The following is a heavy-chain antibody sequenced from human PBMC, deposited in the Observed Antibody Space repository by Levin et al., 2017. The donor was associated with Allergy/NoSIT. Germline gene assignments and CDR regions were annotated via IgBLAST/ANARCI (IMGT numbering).Heavy chain of an antibody. V-gene: IGHV3-66*01. Sequence: PGGSLRLSCAASGFTVSGNYVTWVRQAPGKGLEWVSYIYYDGDTNYADSVKGRFTISRDNSKNTVYLQMNNLRAEDTAVYYCAAPLTGLHFWGQGTLVTVSS. D-gene: IGHD3-9*01. CDR1: GFTVSGNY. CDR3: AAPLTGLHF. CDR2: IYYDGDT. J-gene: IGHJ4*02.